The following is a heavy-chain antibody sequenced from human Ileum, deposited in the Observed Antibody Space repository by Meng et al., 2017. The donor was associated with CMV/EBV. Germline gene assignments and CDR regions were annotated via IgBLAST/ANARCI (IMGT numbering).Heavy chain of an antibody. CDR1: RDTFRSYA. CDR2: IVPIFATA. J-gene: IGHJ4*02. V-gene: IGHV1-69*05. Sequence: SVKVSCKASRDTFRSYAISWVRQAPGQGLEWMGGIVPIFATANYAQKFQDRVTLTTDESTSTAYMELSSLRSEDTAVYYCATGPDYTRSLYPHFDYWGQGTLVTVSS. CDR3: ATGPDYTRSLYPHFDY. D-gene: IGHD3-3*01.